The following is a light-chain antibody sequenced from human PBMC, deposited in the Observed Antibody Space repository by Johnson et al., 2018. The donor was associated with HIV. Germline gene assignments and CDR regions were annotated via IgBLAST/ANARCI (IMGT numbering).Light chain of an antibody. V-gene: IGLV1-51*02. CDR1: SSNIGSNY. J-gene: IGLJ1*01. CDR3: GTWDSSLSVYV. Sequence: QSVLTQSPSVSAAPGREVTISCSGSSSNIGSNYVSWYQQLPGTAPKLLIYENNKRPSGIPDRFSGSKSGTSATLGITGLQTGDEADYYCGTWDSSLSVYVFGTGTKVTVL. CDR2: ENN.